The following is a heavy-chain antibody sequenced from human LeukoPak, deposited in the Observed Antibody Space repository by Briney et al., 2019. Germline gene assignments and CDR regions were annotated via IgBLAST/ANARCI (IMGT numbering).Heavy chain of an antibody. CDR2: IKQDGSDK. D-gene: IGHD1-14*01. J-gene: IGHJ4*02. Sequence: PGGSLRLSCAASGFTFSSYSMNWARQAPGKGLEWVGNIKQDGSDKNYMDSVKGRFTISRDNTKNSVYLLMSSLRAEDTAVYYCAREVWGPEYWGQGTLVTVSS. CDR3: AREVWGPEY. CDR1: GFTFSSYS. V-gene: IGHV3-7*01.